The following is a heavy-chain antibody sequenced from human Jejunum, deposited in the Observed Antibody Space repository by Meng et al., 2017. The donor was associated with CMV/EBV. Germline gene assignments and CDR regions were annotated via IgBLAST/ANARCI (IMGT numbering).Heavy chain of an antibody. V-gene: IGHV4-4*02. CDR3: GRDQGRELINH. CDR1: GDSISSDIW. D-gene: IGHD1-7*01. CDR2: VYHRGDT. Sequence: VQLLESGPGLVKPSGTLSLTCTVSGDSISSDIWGSWVRQPPGKGLEWIGEVYHRGDTNYNPSLKSRVDISVDKSKNQFYLSLFSVTAADTAVYYCGRDQGRELINHWGQGTLVTVSS. J-gene: IGHJ4*02.